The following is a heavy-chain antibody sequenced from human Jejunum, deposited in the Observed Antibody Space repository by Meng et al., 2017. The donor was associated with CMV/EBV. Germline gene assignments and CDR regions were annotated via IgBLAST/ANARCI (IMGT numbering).Heavy chain of an antibody. V-gene: IGHV3-74*01. CDR1: GFTFSTYW. Sequence: SCAASGFTFSTYWMHWVRQTPGKGLVWVSRIYNDGSLTDYADFVKGRFTISRDNAKNTLYLEMNSLRAEDTAVYYCARRSGYYGVDVWGQGTTVTVSS. CDR2: IYNDGSLT. CDR3: ARRSGYYGVDV. D-gene: IGHD3-22*01. J-gene: IGHJ6*02.